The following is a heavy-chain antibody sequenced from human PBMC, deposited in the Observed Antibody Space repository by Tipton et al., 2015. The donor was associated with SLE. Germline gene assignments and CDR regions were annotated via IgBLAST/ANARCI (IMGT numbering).Heavy chain of an antibody. CDR3: ARGGAYDY. D-gene: IGHD1-26*01. Sequence: TLSLTCTVSAGSISSGNYYWSWIRQSVGKGLEWIGQIYTSGTTSYNPSLKSRVTISLDKSKNQFSLKLTSVTAADTAVYYCARGGAYDYWGQGKLVTVSS. CDR1: AGSISSGNYY. CDR2: IYTSGTT. V-gene: IGHV4-61*09. J-gene: IGHJ4*02.